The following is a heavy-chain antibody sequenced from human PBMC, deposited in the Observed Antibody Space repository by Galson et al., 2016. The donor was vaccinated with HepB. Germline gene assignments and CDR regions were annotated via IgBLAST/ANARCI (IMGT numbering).Heavy chain of an antibody. CDR3: AGDNGDPTTASVDFDY. J-gene: IGHJ4*02. CDR1: GYSFTSYW. D-gene: IGHD5-24*01. Sequence: QSGAEVKKPGESLKISCKGSGYSFTSYWIGWVRQMPGKGLEWMGIIYPGDSDTRYSPSFQGQVTISADKSISTAYLQWSSLKASDTAMYYGAGDNGDPTTASVDFDYWGQGTLVTVSS. V-gene: IGHV5-51*01. CDR2: IYPGDSDT.